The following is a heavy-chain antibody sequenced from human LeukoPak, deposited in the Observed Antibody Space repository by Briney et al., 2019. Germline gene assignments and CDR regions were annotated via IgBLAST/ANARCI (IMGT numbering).Heavy chain of an antibody. CDR2: IFYSGST. CDR1: GGSMKNYY. J-gene: IGHJ4*02. Sequence: SETLSLTCNISGGSMKNYYWSWIRQPPGKGLEWIGYIFYSGSTRYNPSLKSRVTISVDTSKNQFSLKLNSVSAADTAVYYCARDRGGSPDFDYWGRGTLVTVSS. CDR3: ARDRGGSPDFDY. V-gene: IGHV4-59*01. D-gene: IGHD3-16*01.